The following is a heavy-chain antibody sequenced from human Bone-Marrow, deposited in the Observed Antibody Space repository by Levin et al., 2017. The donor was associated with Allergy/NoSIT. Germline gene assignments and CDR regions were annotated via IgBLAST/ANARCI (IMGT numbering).Heavy chain of an antibody. CDR3: VTRQAPTTDYTIVYQYSMDV. Sequence: ASVKVSCKVSGYTLTELSMHWVRQAPGEGLEWMGGFNPEDGETVYAQRFQGRVTMTQDTSTDTAYMELINLRSEDTAVYYCVTRQAPTTDYTIVYQYSMDVWGLGTTVTVSS. CDR1: GYTLTELS. D-gene: IGHD1-26*01. V-gene: IGHV1-24*01. J-gene: IGHJ6*02. CDR2: FNPEDGET.